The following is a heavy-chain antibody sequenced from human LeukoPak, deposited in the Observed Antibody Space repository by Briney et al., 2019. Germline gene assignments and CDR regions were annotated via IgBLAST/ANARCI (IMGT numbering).Heavy chain of an antibody. V-gene: IGHV4-38-2*01. CDR2: IYHSGGT. CDR1: GYSISSGYY. D-gene: IGHD4-17*01. J-gene: IGHJ5*02. Sequence: PSETLSLTCAVSGYSISSGYYWGWIRQPPGKGLEGIGRIYHSGGTYYNPSLKRRVTTSVDTSKNQFSLKLSSVTAADTAVYYCARAGDYVESILNWFDPWGQGTLVTVSS. CDR3: ARAGDYVESILNWFDP.